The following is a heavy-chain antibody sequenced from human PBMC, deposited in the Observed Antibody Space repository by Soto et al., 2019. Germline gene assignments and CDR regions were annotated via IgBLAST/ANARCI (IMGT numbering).Heavy chain of an antibody. CDR1: GGTFSSYA. Sequence: SVKVSCKASGGTFSSYAISWVRQAPGQGLEWMGGIIPIFGTANSAQKFQGRVTITADESTSTAYMELSSLRSEDTAVYYCARGSRRAGYCSSTSCPRHYNWFDPWGQGTLVTVSS. D-gene: IGHD2-2*01. CDR2: IIPIFGTA. CDR3: ARGSRRAGYCSSTSCPRHYNWFDP. J-gene: IGHJ5*02. V-gene: IGHV1-69*13.